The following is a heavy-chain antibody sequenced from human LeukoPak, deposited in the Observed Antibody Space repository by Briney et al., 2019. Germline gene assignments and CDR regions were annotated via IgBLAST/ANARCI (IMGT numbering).Heavy chain of an antibody. J-gene: IGHJ4*02. CDR1: GSIFTSYW. CDR2: IYPGDSDT. Sequence: PGESLQISCEGAGSIFTSYWIGGGRQLPGKGVEGMGIIYPGDSDTRYSPSFQGQVTISADKSISTAYLQWSSLKASDTAMYYCARTGVLAVVVDWGQGTLVTVSP. D-gene: IGHD2-15*01. CDR3: ARTGVLAVVVD. V-gene: IGHV5-51*01.